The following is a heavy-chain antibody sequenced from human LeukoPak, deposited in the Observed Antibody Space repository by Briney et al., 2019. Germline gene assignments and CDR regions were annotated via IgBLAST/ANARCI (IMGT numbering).Heavy chain of an antibody. CDR3: ARAYYPGNDAFDI. J-gene: IGHJ3*02. CDR2: IYTSGST. V-gene: IGHV4-61*02. Sequence: PSETLSLTCTVSGGSISSGSYYWSWIRQPAGKGLEWIGRIYTSGSTNYNPSLKSRVTISVDTSKNQFSLKLSSVTAADTAVYYCARAYYPGNDAFDIWGQGTMVTVSS. D-gene: IGHD3-22*01. CDR1: GGSISSGSYY.